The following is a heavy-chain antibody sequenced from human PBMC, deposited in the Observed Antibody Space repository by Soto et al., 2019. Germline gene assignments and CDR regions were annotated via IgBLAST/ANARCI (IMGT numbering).Heavy chain of an antibody. V-gene: IGHV2-70*01. Sequence: SGPTLVNPTQTLTLTCTFSGFSLSTSGMCVSWIRQPPGKALEWLALIDRDDDKYYSTSLKTRLTISKDTSKNQVVLTMTNMDPVDTATYYCARITSSSSGDWFDPWGQGTLVTVSS. CDR1: GFSLSTSGMC. J-gene: IGHJ5*02. D-gene: IGHD6-6*01. CDR3: ARITSSSSGDWFDP. CDR2: IDRDDDK.